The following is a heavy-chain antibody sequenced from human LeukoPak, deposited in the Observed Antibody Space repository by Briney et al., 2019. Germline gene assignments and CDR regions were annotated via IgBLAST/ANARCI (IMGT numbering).Heavy chain of an antibody. V-gene: IGHV4-4*02. J-gene: IGHJ6*02. Sequence: SGTLSLTCAVSGGSISSSNWWSWVRQPPEKGLEWIGEIYHSGSTNYNPSLKSRVTISVDKSKNQFSLKLSSVTAADTAVYYCARGSRYGDYYYGMDVWGQGTTVTVSS. CDR2: IYHSGST. CDR1: GGSISSSNW. D-gene: IGHD4-17*01. CDR3: ARGSRYGDYYYGMDV.